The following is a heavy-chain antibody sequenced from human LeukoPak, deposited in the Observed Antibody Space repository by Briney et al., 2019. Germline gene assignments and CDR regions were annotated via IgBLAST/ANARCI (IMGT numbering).Heavy chain of an antibody. D-gene: IGHD3-10*01. CDR1: GFTFSSYA. J-gene: IGHJ4*02. CDR2: ISGSGGST. V-gene: IGHV3-23*01. Sequence: PGGSLRLSCAASGFTFSSYAMSWVRQAPGKGLEWVSAISGSGGSTYYADSVKGRFTISRDNSKNTLYLQMNSLRAEDTAVYYCAREREGDYGSGSYPYWGQGTLVTVSS. CDR3: AREREGDYGSGSYPY.